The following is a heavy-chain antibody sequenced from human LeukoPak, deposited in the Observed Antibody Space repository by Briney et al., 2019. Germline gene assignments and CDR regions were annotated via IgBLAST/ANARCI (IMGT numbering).Heavy chain of an antibody. Sequence: ASVKVSCKAFGYTFTSNYMHWVRQAPGQGPEWMGVISPSGGSTTYAQKFQGRVTLTRDMSTSTDYLELSSLRSEDTAVYYCARGHYDYVWGSYRYHAYYFDYWGQGTLVTVSS. D-gene: IGHD3-16*02. J-gene: IGHJ4*02. CDR2: ISPSGGST. V-gene: IGHV1-46*01. CDR1: GYTFTSNY. CDR3: ARGHYDYVWGSYRYHAYYFDY.